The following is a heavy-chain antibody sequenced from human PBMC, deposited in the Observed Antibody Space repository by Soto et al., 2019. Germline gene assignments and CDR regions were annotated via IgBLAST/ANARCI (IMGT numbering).Heavy chain of an antibody. D-gene: IGHD3-3*01. CDR3: ARGGDESGAYYYYGMDV. Sequence: QVQLVQSGAEVKKPGSSVKVSCKASGGTFSNYTITWVRQAPGQGLEWMGGIIPIFGTANYAQNFQGRVTMTADESTSTAYRELSSRRSADTAVYYCARGGDESGAYYYYGMDVWGQGTTDTVSS. V-gene: IGHV1-69*12. CDR2: IIPIFGTA. CDR1: GGTFSNYT. J-gene: IGHJ6*02.